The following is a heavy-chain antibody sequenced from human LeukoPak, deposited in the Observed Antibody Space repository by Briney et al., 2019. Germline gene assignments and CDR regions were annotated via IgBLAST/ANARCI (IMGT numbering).Heavy chain of an antibody. V-gene: IGHV3-30*18. CDR2: ISYDGSNK. D-gene: IGHD5-12*01. CDR1: GFTFSSYG. Sequence: GRSLRLSCAASGFTFSSYGMHWVRQAPGKGLEWVAVISYDGSNKYYADSVKGRFTISRDNSKNTLYLQMNSLRAEDTAVYYCAKDLGEYSGYGLSLYYYYGMDVRGQGTTVTVSS. J-gene: IGHJ6*02. CDR3: AKDLGEYSGYGLSLYYYYGMDV.